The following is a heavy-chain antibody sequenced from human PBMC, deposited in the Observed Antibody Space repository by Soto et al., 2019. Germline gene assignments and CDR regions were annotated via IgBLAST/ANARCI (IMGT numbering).Heavy chain of an antibody. CDR1: GGSFSGYY. CDR3: ASAPRITMVRGTAHYFDY. Sequence: SETLSLTCAVYGGSFSGYYWSWIRQPPGKGLEWIGEINHSGSTNYNPSLKSRVTISVDTSKNQFSLKLSSVTAADTAVYYCASAPRITMVRGTAHYFDYWGQGTLVTVSS. CDR2: INHSGST. D-gene: IGHD3-10*01. V-gene: IGHV4-34*01. J-gene: IGHJ4*02.